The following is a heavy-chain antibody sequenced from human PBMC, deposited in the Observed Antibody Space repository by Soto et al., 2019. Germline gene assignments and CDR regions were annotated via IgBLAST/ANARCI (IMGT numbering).Heavy chain of an antibody. J-gene: IGHJ4*02. V-gene: IGHV1-69*02. CDR3: ARGGGLGESQLFDY. CDR1: GGTFSSYT. D-gene: IGHD3-16*01. Sequence: QVQLVQSGAEVKKPGSSVKVSCKASGGTFSSYTISWVRQAPGQGLEWMGRIIPILGIANYAQKFQGRVTITADKSTSTAYMGLSSLRSEDTAVYYGARGGGLGESQLFDYWGQGTLVTVSS. CDR2: IIPILGIA.